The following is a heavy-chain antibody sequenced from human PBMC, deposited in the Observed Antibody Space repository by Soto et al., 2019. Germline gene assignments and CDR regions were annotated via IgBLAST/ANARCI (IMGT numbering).Heavy chain of an antibody. CDR2: ISGSGGST. Sequence: GGSLRLSCAASGFTFSSYAMSRVRQAPGKGLEWVSAISGSGGSTYYADSVKGRFTISRDNSKNTLYLQMNSLRAEDTAIYYCAKDLGGWSLNWFDPWGQGTLVTVSS. CDR3: AKDLGGWSLNWFDP. J-gene: IGHJ5*02. D-gene: IGHD6-19*01. CDR1: GFTFSSYA. V-gene: IGHV3-23*01.